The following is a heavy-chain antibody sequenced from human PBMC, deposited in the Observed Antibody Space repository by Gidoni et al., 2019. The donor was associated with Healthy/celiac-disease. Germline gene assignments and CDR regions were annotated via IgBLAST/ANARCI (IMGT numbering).Heavy chain of an antibody. Sequence: EVQLLESGGGLVQPGGSLRLSCAASGFTFSSYALSWVRQAPGKGLEWVSAISGSGGSTYYADSVKGRFTISRDNSKNTLYLQMNSLRAEDTAVYYCAKDPGWELLPDYWGQGTLVTVSS. D-gene: IGHD1-26*01. V-gene: IGHV3-23*01. CDR3: AKDPGWELLPDY. CDR1: GFTFSSYA. CDR2: ISGSGGST. J-gene: IGHJ4*02.